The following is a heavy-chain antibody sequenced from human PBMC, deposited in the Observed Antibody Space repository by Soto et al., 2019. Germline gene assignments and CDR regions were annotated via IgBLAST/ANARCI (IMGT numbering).Heavy chain of an antibody. V-gene: IGHV1-2*02. Sequence: QVQLAQSGAEVKEAGASVKVSCKASGYSFTDYYMHWVRQAPGQGLEWMGWINPNDGDTTYAQKFHGRVTMNRDTSISTGYMEVSRLRNDDTAVYYRARGRDRAVPSAIDIDGPWGQGTLVTVSS. D-gene: IGHD2-2*01. J-gene: IGHJ5*02. CDR2: INPNDGDT. CDR3: ARGRDRAVPSAIDIDGP. CDR1: GYSFTDYY.